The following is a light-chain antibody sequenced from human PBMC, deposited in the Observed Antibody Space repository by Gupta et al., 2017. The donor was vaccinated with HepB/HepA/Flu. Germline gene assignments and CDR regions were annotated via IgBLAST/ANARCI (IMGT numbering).Light chain of an antibody. CDR2: GSS. CDR1: QSVSSN. V-gene: IGKV3-15*01. CDR3: QQYNSWPSCS. J-gene: IGKJ2*04. Sequence: EIVMTQSPATLSVSPGERATLSCRASQSVSSNLAWYQQEPGQAPRLLIFGSSTRTTGIPARFSGSGSGTEFTLTISSLQSEDLAVYYCQQYNSWPSCSFGQGTKLEIK.